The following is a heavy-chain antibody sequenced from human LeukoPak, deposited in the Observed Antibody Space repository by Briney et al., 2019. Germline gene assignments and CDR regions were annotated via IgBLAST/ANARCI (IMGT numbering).Heavy chain of an antibody. J-gene: IGHJ4*02. CDR3: AKDLVGSSWYPGPIDY. CDR1: GFTFSSYA. D-gene: IGHD6-13*01. CDR2: ISGSGGST. Sequence: GGSLRLSCAASGFTFSSYAMSWVRQAPGKGLEWVSTISGSGGSTYYADSVKGRFTISRDNSKNTLYLQMNSLRAEDTAVYYCAKDLVGSSWYPGPIDYWGQGTLVTVSS. V-gene: IGHV3-23*01.